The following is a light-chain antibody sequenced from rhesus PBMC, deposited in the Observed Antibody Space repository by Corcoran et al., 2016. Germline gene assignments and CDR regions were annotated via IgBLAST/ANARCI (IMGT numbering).Light chain of an antibody. Sequence: QSVLTQPPSVSGAPGQRVTISCSCSSSSVGGYYVQWYQQLPGTAPTLLIYENNNRPSGVSARFSGSQSGNSAPLTIAGLQSEEEAECNCQSYDSSVCANYIFGAGTRLTVL. J-gene: IGLJ1*01. CDR1: SSSVGGYY. CDR3: QSYDSSVCANYI. V-gene: IGLV1-85*01. CDR2: ENN.